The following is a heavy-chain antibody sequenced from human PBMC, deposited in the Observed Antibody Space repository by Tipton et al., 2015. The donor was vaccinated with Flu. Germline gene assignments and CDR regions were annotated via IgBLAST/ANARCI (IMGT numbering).Heavy chain of an antibody. CDR1: GGSISSSSYY. D-gene: IGHD2-2*01. CDR3: ARRVVVPAAIYFDY. V-gene: IGHV4-39*07. CDR2: IYYSGST. J-gene: IGHJ4*02. Sequence: LSLTCTVSGGSISSSSYYWGWIRQPPGKGLEWIGSIYYSGSTYYNPSLKSRVTISVDTSKNRFSLKLSSVTAADTAVYYCARRVVVPAAIYFDYWGQGTLVTVSS.